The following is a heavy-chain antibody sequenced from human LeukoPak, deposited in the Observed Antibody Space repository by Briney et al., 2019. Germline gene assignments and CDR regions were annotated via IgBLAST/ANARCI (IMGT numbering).Heavy chain of an antibody. CDR2: ISSNGGST. V-gene: IGHV3-64*01. CDR3: ARVRQQLVRGAFDI. CDR1: GFTFSSYA. D-gene: IGHD6-13*01. J-gene: IGHJ3*02. Sequence: GGSLRLSCAASGFTFSSYAMHWVRQAPGKGLEYVSAISSNGGSTYYANSVKGRFTISRDNSKNTLYLQMGSLRTEGMAVYYCARVRQQLVRGAFDIWGQGTMVTVSS.